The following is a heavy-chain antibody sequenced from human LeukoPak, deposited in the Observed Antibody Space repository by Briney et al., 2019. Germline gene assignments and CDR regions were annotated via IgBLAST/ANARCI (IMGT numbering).Heavy chain of an antibody. CDR1: GGSISSSSYY. V-gene: IGHV4-39*02. CDR2: IYYSGST. J-gene: IGHJ5*02. D-gene: IGHD2-2*02. Sequence: SETLSLTCTVSGGSISSSSYYWGWIRQPPGKGLEWIGSIYYSGSTYYNPSLKSRVTISVDTSKNQFSLKLSSVTAADTAVYYCARERYCSSTSCYIWGHNWFDPWGQGTLVTVSS. CDR3: ARERYCSSTSCYIWGHNWFDP.